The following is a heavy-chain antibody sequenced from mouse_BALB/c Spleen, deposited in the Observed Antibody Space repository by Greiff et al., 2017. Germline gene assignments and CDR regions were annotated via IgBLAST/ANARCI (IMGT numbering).Heavy chain of an antibody. J-gene: IGHJ3*01. CDR3: ARNGNYKAWFAY. Sequence: EVKLEESGPGLVKPSQSLSLTCTVTGYSITSDYAWNWIRQFPGNKLEWMGYISYSGSTSYNPSLKSRISITRDTSKNQFFLQLNSVTTEDTATYYCARNGNYKAWFAYWGQGTLVTVSA. D-gene: IGHD2-1*01. CDR1: GYSITSDYA. CDR2: ISYSGST. V-gene: IGHV3-2*02.